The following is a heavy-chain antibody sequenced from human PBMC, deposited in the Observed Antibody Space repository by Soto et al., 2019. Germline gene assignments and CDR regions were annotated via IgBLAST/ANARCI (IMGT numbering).Heavy chain of an antibody. CDR2: INDSGIT. CDR1: GGSFSGYY. CDR3: ARGRSSVPDRRGIGYYGLDV. V-gene: IGHV4-34*01. J-gene: IGHJ6*02. Sequence: QVQLQQWGAEVLKPSETLSLTCVVNGGSFSGYYWSWIRQSPGKGLEWIGEINDSGITDSNPSLGRRSTITVDMSKNQFSLDLKSVTAADSAVYHCARGRSSVPDRRGIGYYGLDVWGQGTTVTVSS. D-gene: IGHD6-6*01.